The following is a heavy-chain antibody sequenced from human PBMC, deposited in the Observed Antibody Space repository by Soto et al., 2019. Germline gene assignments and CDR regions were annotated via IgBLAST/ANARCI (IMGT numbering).Heavy chain of an antibody. CDR1: GGSFSGYY. Sequence: SETLSLTCAVYGGSFSGYYWSWIRQPPGKGLEWIGEINHSGSTNYNPSLKSRVTISVDTSKNQFSLKLSSVTAADTAVYYCAIVLLHRGLSGCMVVWGQGTSVTVSS. V-gene: IGHV4-34*01. CDR2: INHSGST. CDR3: AIVLLHRGLSGCMVV. J-gene: IGHJ6*02. D-gene: IGHD7-27*01.